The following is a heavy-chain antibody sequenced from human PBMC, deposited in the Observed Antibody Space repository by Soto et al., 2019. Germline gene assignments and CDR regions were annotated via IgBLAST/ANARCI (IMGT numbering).Heavy chain of an antibody. CDR3: ARAMSFGDPWGMDV. Sequence: EVQLVESGGGLVQPGGSLRLSCAASGFTFSSYDMHWVRQATGKGLEWVSAIGTAGDTYYPGSVKGRFTISRENAKNSLYLQMNSLRAEDTAVYYCARAMSFGDPWGMDVWGQGTTVTVSS. J-gene: IGHJ6*02. CDR2: IGTAGDT. CDR1: GFTFSSYD. D-gene: IGHD3-10*01. V-gene: IGHV3-13*01.